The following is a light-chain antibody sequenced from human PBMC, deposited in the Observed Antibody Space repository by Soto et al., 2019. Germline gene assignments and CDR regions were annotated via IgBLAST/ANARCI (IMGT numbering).Light chain of an antibody. J-gene: IGLJ1*01. V-gene: IGLV2-14*01. Sequence: QSVLTQPAAVSGSPGQSITISCTGTSSDVGGYNYVSWYQQHPGKAPKLMIYEVSNRPSGVSNRFSGSKSGNTASLTISGLQAEYEADYYCSSYTSISTLYVFGTGTKVTVL. CDR3: SSYTSISTLYV. CDR2: EVS. CDR1: SSDVGGYNY.